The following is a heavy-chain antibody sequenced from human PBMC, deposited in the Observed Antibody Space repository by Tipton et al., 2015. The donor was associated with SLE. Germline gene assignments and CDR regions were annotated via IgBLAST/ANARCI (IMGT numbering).Heavy chain of an antibody. D-gene: IGHD2-2*01. V-gene: IGHV3-74*01. J-gene: IGHJ4*02. CDR1: GFNFGSYW. CDR2: TNEDGEIT. CDR3: ARGIDPTSSRISDY. Sequence: SLRLSCVVSGFNFGSYWTHWVRQVPGNGLVWVSRTNEDGEITSYADSVRGRFRISRDNGRNTLYLQMNSLRLEDTALYYCARGIDPTSSRISDYWGQGTLVSVSS.